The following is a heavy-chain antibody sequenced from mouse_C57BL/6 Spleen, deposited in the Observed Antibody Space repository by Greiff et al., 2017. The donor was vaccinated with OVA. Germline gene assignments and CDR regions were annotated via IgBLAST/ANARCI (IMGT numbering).Heavy chain of an antibody. J-gene: IGHJ4*01. V-gene: IGHV5-17*01. D-gene: IGHD1-1*01. CDR1: GFTFSDYG. Sequence: EVQLVESGGGLVKPGGSLKLSCAASGFTFSDYGMHWVRRAPEKGLEWVAYISSGSSTIYYADTVKGRFPISRDNAKNTLFLQMTSLRSEDTAMYYCAREDGSRGFYAMDDWGQGTSVTVSS. CDR2: ISSGSSTI. CDR3: AREDGSRGFYAMDD.